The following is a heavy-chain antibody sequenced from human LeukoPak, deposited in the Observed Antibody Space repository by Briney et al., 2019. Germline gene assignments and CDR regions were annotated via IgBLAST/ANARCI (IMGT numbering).Heavy chain of an antibody. CDR1: GGSFSGYY. D-gene: IGHD4-17*01. Sequence: SETLSLTCAVYGGSFSGYYWSWIRQPPGKGLEWIGEINHSGSTYYNPSLKSRVTISVDTSKNQFSLKLSSVTAADTAVYYCARNVRGSYGDGVYWGQGTLVTVSS. J-gene: IGHJ4*02. CDR2: INHSGST. V-gene: IGHV4-34*01. CDR3: ARNVRGSYGDGVY.